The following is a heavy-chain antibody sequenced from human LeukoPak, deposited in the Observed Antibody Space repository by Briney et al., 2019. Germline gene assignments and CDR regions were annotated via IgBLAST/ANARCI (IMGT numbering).Heavy chain of an antibody. CDR2: ISGSGGST. D-gene: IGHD3-10*01. CDR3: AKDLEGYYGSGTIDY. Sequence: GGSLGLSCAASGFTFSSYAMSWVRQAPGKGLEWVSAISGSGGSTYYADSVKGRFTISRDNSKNTLYLQMNSLRAEDTAVYYCAKDLEGYYGSGTIDYWGQGTLVTVSS. J-gene: IGHJ4*02. V-gene: IGHV3-23*01. CDR1: GFTFSSYA.